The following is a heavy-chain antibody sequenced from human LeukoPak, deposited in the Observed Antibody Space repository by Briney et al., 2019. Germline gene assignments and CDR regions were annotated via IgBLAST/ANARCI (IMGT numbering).Heavy chain of an antibody. Sequence: PGGSLRLSCAASGFTFSSYSMNWIRQAPGKGLEWVSCISSSSSYIYYADSVKGRLTMSRDNAKNSLYLQMNSLRAEDTVVYYCARDLGYYDSSGYYDYWGQGALVTVSS. J-gene: IGHJ4*02. CDR2: ISSSSSYI. D-gene: IGHD3-22*01. CDR1: GFTFSSYS. V-gene: IGHV3-21*01. CDR3: ARDLGYYDSSGYYDY.